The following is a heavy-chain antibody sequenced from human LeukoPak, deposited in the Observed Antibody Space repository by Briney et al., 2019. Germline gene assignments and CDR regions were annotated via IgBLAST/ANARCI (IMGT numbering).Heavy chain of an antibody. D-gene: IGHD6-13*01. CDR1: GFTFSSYA. CDR3: ARAYSSSWYYYYMDV. Sequence: PGRSLRLSCAASGFTFSSYAMHWVRQAPGKGLEWVAVISYDGSNKYYADSVKGRFTISRDNSENTLYLQMNSLRAEDTAVYYCARAYSSSWYYYYMDVWGKGTTVTVSS. V-gene: IGHV3-30*01. CDR2: ISYDGSNK. J-gene: IGHJ6*03.